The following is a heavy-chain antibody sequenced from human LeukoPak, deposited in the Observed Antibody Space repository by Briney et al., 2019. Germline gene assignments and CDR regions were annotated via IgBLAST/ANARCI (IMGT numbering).Heavy chain of an antibody. D-gene: IGHD3-9*01. CDR3: ARDWGTYYDILTGYRSLGYFDY. V-gene: IGHV1-2*02. CDR1: GYTFTGYY. J-gene: IGHJ4*02. CDR2: INPNSGGT. Sequence: GASVKVSCKASGYTFTGYYMHWARQAPGQGLEWMGWINPNSGGTNYAQKFQGRVTMTRDTSISTAYMELSRLRSDDTAVYYCARDWGTYYDILTGYRSLGYFDYWGQGTLVTVSS.